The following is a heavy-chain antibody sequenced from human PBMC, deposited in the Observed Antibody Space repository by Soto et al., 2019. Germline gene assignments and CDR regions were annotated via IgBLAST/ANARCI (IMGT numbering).Heavy chain of an antibody. D-gene: IGHD4-17*01. V-gene: IGHV1-18*01. Sequence: ASVKVSCKASGYTFTTYGISWVRQAPGQGLEWMGWINPYNGNTNYAQELQGRVTMTTDTSTSTVFMELRSLRSDDTAVFYCARDILADYRTIMVDWGQGTLVTVSS. CDR3: ARDILADYRTIMVD. CDR2: INPYNGNT. J-gene: IGHJ4*02. CDR1: GYTFTTYG.